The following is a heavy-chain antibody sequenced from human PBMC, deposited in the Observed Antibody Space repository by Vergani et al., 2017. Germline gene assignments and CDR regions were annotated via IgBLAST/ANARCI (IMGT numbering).Heavy chain of an antibody. D-gene: IGHD1-1*01. V-gene: IGHV3-11*04. CDR3: AKNPGISTTRHYYAMDV. CDR2: ISPGASTV. Sequence: LEESGGGSVKPGGSLRLSCAASGFKFSDHYMSWIRQAPGKGLEWVSHISPGASTVSYTDSVTGRFTVSRDNDNNSLTLDMTTLRVEDTAVYYCAKNPGISTTRHYYAMDVCGQGTTVIVSS. CDR1: GFKFSDHY. J-gene: IGHJ6*02.